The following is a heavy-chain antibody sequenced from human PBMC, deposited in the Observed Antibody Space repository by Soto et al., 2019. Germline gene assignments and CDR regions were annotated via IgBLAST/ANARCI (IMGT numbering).Heavy chain of an antibody. Sequence: QVQLVESGGGVVQPGRSLRLSCAASGFTFSSYAMHWVRQAPGKGLEWVAVISYDGSNKYYADSVKGRFTISRDNSKNTVYLQMNSLRAEDTAVYYCAGDVEQWLGPRAPGVWGQGTTVTVSS. J-gene: IGHJ6*02. CDR2: ISYDGSNK. CDR3: AGDVEQWLGPRAPGV. CDR1: GFTFSSYA. D-gene: IGHD6-19*01. V-gene: IGHV3-30-3*01.